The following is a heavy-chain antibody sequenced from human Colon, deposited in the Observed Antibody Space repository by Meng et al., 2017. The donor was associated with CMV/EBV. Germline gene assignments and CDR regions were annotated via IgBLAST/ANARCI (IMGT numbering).Heavy chain of an antibody. Sequence: GESLKISCAASGFTFSSYWMSWVRQAPGKGLEWVAYISSTSSQIYYADSVKGRFTVSRDNNKNSLFLQMDSLGAEDTAVYYCTRDHQFYYYGLDAWGQGTAVTVSS. V-gene: IGHV3-21*06. CDR1: GFTFSSYW. J-gene: IGHJ6*02. D-gene: IGHD5-24*01. CDR3: TRDHQFYYYGLDA. CDR2: ISSTSSQI.